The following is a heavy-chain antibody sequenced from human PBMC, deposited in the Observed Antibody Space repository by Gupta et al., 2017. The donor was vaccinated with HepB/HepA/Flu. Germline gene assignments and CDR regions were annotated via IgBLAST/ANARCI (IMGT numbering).Heavy chain of an antibody. CDR1: GFTFTYA. CDR2: IDGRGGSI. V-gene: IGHV3-23*01. Sequence: EVQLLESGGGLVQPGGSLRLSCTGSGFTFTYAMAWVRQAPGKGLEWVSSIDGRGGSIAYADSVKGRSTISRDNSKNTLYLQMNSLRAEDTAVYYCAKKVVGSNPFDNWGQGTLVTVSS. J-gene: IGHJ4*02. D-gene: IGHD1-26*01. CDR3: AKKVVGSNPFDN.